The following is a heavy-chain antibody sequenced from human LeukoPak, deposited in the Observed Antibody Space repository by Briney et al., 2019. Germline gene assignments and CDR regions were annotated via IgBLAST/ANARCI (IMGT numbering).Heavy chain of an antibody. V-gene: IGHV3-7*01. D-gene: IGHD3-9*01. CDR1: GFTFRSYW. CDR3: AGGSGYLITS. CDR2: IKQDGTEK. Sequence: PGGSLRLSCAGSGFTFRSYWMNWVRQAPGEGLEWLAIIKQDGTEKHYKGSVEGRFTISGDNAKNSLHLQMNSLRAEDTAVYYCAGGSGYLITSWGQGTLVTVSS. J-gene: IGHJ5*02.